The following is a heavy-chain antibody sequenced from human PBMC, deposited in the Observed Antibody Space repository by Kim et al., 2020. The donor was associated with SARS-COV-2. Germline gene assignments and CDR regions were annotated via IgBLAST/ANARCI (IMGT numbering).Heavy chain of an antibody. V-gene: IGHV3-74*01. Sequence: GGSLRLSCAASGFTFSSYWMHWVRQAPGKGLVWVSRINSDGSSPSYADSVKGRFTISGDNAKNTLYLQMNSLRVEDTAVYYCAVAGTQSVGYWGQGTLVTVSS. J-gene: IGHJ4*02. CDR1: GFTFSSYW. D-gene: IGHD6-19*01. CDR3: AVAGTQSVGY. CDR2: INSDGSSP.